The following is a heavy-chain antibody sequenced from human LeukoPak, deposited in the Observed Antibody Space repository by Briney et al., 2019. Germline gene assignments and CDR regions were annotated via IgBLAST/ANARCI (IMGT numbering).Heavy chain of an antibody. CDR1: GFTFRDYY. J-gene: IGHJ3*02. V-gene: IGHV3-11*04. CDR3: ARALNDAFDI. CDR2: ISNSGTKI. Sequence: PGGSLRLSCAASGFTFRDYYMTWIRQAPGKGLEWVSYISNSGTKIYNADSVKGRFTISRDNAKNSLYLQMNSLRAEDTAMYYCARALNDAFDIWGQGTMVTVSS.